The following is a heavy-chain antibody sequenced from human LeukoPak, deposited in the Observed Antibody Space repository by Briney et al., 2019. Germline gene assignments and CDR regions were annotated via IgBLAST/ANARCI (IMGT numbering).Heavy chain of an antibody. CDR3: ARANGYCSGAICYAWYLDY. CDR2: IVVGSGNT. V-gene: IGHV1-58*02. CDR1: GFTFTSSA. J-gene: IGHJ4*02. D-gene: IGHD2-15*01. Sequence: ASVKVSCKASGFTFTSSAMQWVRQARGQRLEWIGWIVVGSGNTNYAQKFQERVTITRDMSTSTVYMELSSLRSEDTAVYYCARANGYCSGAICYAWYLDYWGQGTLVTVSS.